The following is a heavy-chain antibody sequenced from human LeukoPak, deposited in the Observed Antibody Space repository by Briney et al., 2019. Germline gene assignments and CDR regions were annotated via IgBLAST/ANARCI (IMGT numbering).Heavy chain of an antibody. D-gene: IGHD6-13*01. CDR3: ATLPPNSSRRVYYYMDV. J-gene: IGHJ6*03. CDR1: GGTFSSYA. V-gene: IGHV1-69*06. Sequence: SVKVSRKASGGTFSSYAISWVRQAPGQGLEWMGGIIPIFGTANYAQKFQGRVTITADKSTSTAYMELSSLRSEDTAVYYCATLPPNSSRRVYYYMDVWGKGTTVTVSS. CDR2: IIPIFGTA.